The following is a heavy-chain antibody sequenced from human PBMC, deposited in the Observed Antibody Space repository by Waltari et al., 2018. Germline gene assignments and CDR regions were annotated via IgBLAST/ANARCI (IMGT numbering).Heavy chain of an antibody. J-gene: IGHJ4*02. CDR3: AKGHSGSYGLDS. V-gene: IGHV3-9*01. Sequence: EVQLVESGGGLVQPGRSLRLSCAASGFTFDDYAMHWVRQAPGKGLGWVSGMSWNMGNIGYADSVKGRFTISRDNAKNSLYLQMNSLRTGDTALYYCAKGHSGSYGLDSWGQGTLVTVSP. CDR1: GFTFDDYA. D-gene: IGHD1-26*01. CDR2: MSWNMGNI.